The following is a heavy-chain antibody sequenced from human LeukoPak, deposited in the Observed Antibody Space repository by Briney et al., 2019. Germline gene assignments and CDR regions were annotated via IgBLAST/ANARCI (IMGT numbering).Heavy chain of an antibody. V-gene: IGHV3-66*04. J-gene: IGHJ4*02. CDR1: GLTVGNDY. D-gene: IGHD3-22*01. CDR2: IYSGGNT. CDR3: ARHDNSGYYRFDY. Sequence: GGSLRLSCAASGLTVGNDYMSWVRQPPGKGLEWVSLIYSGGNTYYADSVKGRFTISRDNSKNTLYLQMNSLRAEDTAVYYCARHDNSGYYRFDYWGQGTLVTVSS.